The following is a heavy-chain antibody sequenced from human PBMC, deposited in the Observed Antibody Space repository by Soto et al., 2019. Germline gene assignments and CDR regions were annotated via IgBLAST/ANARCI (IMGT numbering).Heavy chain of an antibody. CDR1: GFTLSTYS. CDR3: AISQDRGGRTTFIY. J-gene: IGHJ4*02. V-gene: IGHV3-9*01. CDR2: INWKSDI. Sequence: GGSLRLSCVGSGFTLSTYSINWVRQAPGKGLEWVSGINWKSDIGYADSVKGRFTISRDNAENSLYLQMNSLRAEDTALYYCAISQDRGGRTTFIYWGQGTQVTVSS. D-gene: IGHD3-16*01.